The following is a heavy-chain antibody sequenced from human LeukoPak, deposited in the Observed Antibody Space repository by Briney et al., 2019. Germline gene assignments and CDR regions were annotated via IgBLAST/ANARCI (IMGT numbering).Heavy chain of an antibody. CDR1: GFTFNDAW. D-gene: IGHD3-9*01. CDR2: IKSKTDGGTI. Sequence: GGSLRLSCAAAGFTFNDAWMSWVRQAPGKGLEGVGRIKSKTDGGTIDYAAPVQDRFTISRDESRNTLYLRMNSLKTEDSGVYYCTTLRLAASDHWGQGTLVTVSS. J-gene: IGHJ4*02. V-gene: IGHV3-15*01. CDR3: TTLRLAASDH.